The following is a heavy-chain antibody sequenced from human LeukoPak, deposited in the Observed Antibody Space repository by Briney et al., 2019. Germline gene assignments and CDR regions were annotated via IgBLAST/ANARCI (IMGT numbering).Heavy chain of an antibody. Sequence: SETLSLLCTVSGGSISSYYWSWIRQPPGEGLEWIGYIYYSGSTNYNPSLKSRVTISVDTSKNQFSLKLSSVTAADTAVYYCARCYHPQYSSGWYYFDYWGQGTLVTVSS. CDR2: IYYSGST. CDR3: ARCYHPQYSSGWYYFDY. J-gene: IGHJ4*02. CDR1: GGSISSYY. D-gene: IGHD6-19*01. V-gene: IGHV4-59*01.